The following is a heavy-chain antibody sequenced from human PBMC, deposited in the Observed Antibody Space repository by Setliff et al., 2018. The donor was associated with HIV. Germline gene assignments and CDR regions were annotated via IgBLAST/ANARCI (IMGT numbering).Heavy chain of an antibody. V-gene: IGHV1-69*04. Sequence: ASVKVSCKTSGDTFNSYTINWVRQAPGQGLEWMGRTIPVLSMSNFAHKFQGRGTITADTSRNRVSLKMTSVTAADTAVYYCAREGGNYDILTGYYNIGLDYWGQGTLVTVSS. CDR3: AREGGNYDILTGYYNIGLDY. CDR2: TIPVLSMS. D-gene: IGHD3-9*01. J-gene: IGHJ4*02. CDR1: GDTFNSYT.